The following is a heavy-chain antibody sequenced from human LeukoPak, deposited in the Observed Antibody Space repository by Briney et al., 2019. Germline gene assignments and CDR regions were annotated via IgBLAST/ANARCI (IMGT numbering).Heavy chain of an antibody. CDR1: GFTFSSYG. Sequence: GGSLRLSCAASGFTFSSYGMHWVRQAPGKGLEWVAFIRYDGSNKYYADSVKGRFTISRDNSKNTLYLQMNSLRAEDTAVYYCEGGLHCSSTSCHPLEGYWGQGTLVTVSS. J-gene: IGHJ4*02. CDR3: EGGLHCSSTSCHPLEGY. D-gene: IGHD2-2*01. CDR2: IRYDGSNK. V-gene: IGHV3-30*02.